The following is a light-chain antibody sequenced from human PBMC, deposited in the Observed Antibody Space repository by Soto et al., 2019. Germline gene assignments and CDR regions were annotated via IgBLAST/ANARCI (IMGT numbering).Light chain of an antibody. CDR3: SSYAGSNQLYV. V-gene: IGLV2-8*01. Sequence: QSVLTQPPSASGSPGQSVTISCTGTSSDVGGYNFVSWYQHLPGKAPKLMIYEVSKRPSGVPDRFSGSKSGNTASLTVSGLQAEDEADYYFSSYAGSNQLYVFGPGTKLPV. CDR1: SSDVGGYNF. CDR2: EVS. J-gene: IGLJ1*01.